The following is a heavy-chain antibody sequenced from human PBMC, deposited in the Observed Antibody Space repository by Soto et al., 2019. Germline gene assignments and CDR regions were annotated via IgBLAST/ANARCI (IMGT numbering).Heavy chain of an antibody. J-gene: IGHJ4*02. CDR1: GGSFSGYY. D-gene: IGHD3-10*01. Sequence: QVQLQQWGAGLLKPSETLSLTCAVYGGSFSGYYWSWIRQPPGKGLEWMGEINHSGRTNYNPSLTSRVSVSVDTSKKQYSLKLRSVTAAGTAGYYCARVKVVRGVKTRCCFDYWGQGTLVTVSS. CDR2: INHSGRT. CDR3: ARVKVVRGVKTRCCFDY. V-gene: IGHV4-34*01.